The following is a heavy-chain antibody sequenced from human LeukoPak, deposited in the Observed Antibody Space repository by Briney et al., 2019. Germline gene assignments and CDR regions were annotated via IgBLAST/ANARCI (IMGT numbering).Heavy chain of an antibody. V-gene: IGHV3-23*01. CDR1: GFTFSSYG. Sequence: AGGSLRLSCAASGFTFSSYGMSWVRQAPGKGLEWVSAIHGSGGSTYYADSVKGRFTISRDISKNTLSLQMNSLRAEDTAVYYCAKDSDYGSGSYYVGYYFDYWGQGTLVTVSS. CDR2: IHGSGGST. CDR3: AKDSDYGSGSYYVGYYFDY. D-gene: IGHD3-10*01. J-gene: IGHJ4*02.